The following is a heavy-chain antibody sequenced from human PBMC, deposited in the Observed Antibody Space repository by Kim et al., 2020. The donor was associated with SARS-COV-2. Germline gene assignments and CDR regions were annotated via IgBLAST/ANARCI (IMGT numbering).Heavy chain of an antibody. Sequence: NCNPSLKSRVTISVDTSKNQVSLKLSSVTAADTAVYYCASGSEYSSTGDYWGQGTLVTVSS. V-gene: IGHV4-59*09. J-gene: IGHJ4*02. D-gene: IGHD6-6*01. CDR3: ASGSEYSSTGDY.